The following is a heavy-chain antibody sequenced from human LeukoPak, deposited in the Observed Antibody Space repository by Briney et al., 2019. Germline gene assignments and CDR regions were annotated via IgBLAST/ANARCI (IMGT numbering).Heavy chain of an antibody. D-gene: IGHD2-2*01. V-gene: IGHV3-48*04. J-gene: IGHJ4*02. CDR3: ARALESIVVVPAGDY. CDR1: GFTFSSYS. Sequence: RPGGSLRLSCAASGFTFSSYSMNWVRQAPGKGLEWVSYISSSSSTIYYADFVKGRFTISRDNAKNSLFLQMNSLRAEDTAVYYCARALESIVVVPAGDYWGQGTLVTVSS. CDR2: ISSSSSTI.